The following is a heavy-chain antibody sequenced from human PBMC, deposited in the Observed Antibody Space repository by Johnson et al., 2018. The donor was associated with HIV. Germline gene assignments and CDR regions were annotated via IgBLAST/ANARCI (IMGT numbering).Heavy chain of an antibody. Sequence: QVQLVESGGGVVQPGGSLRLSCAASGFTFSSYGMHWVRQAPGKGLEWVAFIRYDGSNKYYADSVKGRFTISRDNSKNTLYLQMNSLRAEDTAVYYCARDWGVTWIQRWFYSPPNDAFDIWGQGTMVTVSS. CDR3: ARDWGVTWIQRWFYSPPNDAFDI. J-gene: IGHJ3*02. V-gene: IGHV3-30*02. CDR1: GFTFSSYG. D-gene: IGHD5-18*01. CDR2: IRYDGSNK.